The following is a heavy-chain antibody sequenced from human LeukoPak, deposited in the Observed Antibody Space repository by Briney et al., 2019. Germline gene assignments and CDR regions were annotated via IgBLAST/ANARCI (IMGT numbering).Heavy chain of an antibody. CDR3: AREVRYSSSSRGVGYNWFDP. V-gene: IGHV1-2*02. D-gene: IGHD6-6*01. Sequence: ASVKVSCKSFGYTFTSNYMHWVRQAPGQGLEWMGWINPNSGGTNYAQKFQGRVTMTRDTSISTAYMELSRLRSDDTAVYYCAREVRYSSSSRGVGYNWFDPWGQGTLVTVSS. CDR2: INPNSGGT. J-gene: IGHJ5*02. CDR1: GYTFTSNY.